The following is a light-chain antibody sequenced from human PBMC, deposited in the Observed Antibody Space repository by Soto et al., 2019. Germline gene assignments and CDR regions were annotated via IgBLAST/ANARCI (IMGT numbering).Light chain of an antibody. CDR2: GAS. V-gene: IGKV1-5*01. Sequence: DIQMTQSPSTLSAPAGDRVTITCRASQSISAWLAWYQQKPGKPPKVLIYGASNLQSGVPPRFSGSGSGTDFTLAISSLQPEDSATYYCLQDINYPWTFGQGTKVDNK. CDR3: LQDINYPWT. CDR1: QSISAW. J-gene: IGKJ1*01.